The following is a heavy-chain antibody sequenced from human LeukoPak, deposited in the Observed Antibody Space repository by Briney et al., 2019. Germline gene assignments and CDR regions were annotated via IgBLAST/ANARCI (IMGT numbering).Heavy chain of an antibody. D-gene: IGHD2-2*01. J-gene: IGHJ4*02. CDR2: IWYDGSHK. CDR3: ARGRGDCSTTSCYIDY. V-gene: IGHV3-33*01. CDR1: GFTFGRYG. Sequence: TGGSLRLSCAASGFTFGRYGMHWVRQPPGQGLEWVAFIWYDGSHKDYADSVKGRFTISGDNSKNTLFLQMNSLRAEDTAVYFCARGRGDCSTTSCYIDYWGQGTLVTVSS.